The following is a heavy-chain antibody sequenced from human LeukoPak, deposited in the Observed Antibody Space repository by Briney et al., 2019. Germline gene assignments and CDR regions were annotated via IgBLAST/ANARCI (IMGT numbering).Heavy chain of an antibody. CDR3: AKDADPYPDRFTMMRSFDY. V-gene: IGHV3-23*01. CDR2: ISNSGGST. J-gene: IGHJ4*02. Sequence: PGGSLRLSCAASTFTFSSYAMSWVRQAPGKGLEWVSTISNSGGSTYYADSVKGRFTISRDNSKNTLYLQMNSLRGDDTAVYYCAKDADPYPDRFTMMRSFDYWGQGTLVTVSS. CDR1: TFTFSSYA. D-gene: IGHD3-22*01.